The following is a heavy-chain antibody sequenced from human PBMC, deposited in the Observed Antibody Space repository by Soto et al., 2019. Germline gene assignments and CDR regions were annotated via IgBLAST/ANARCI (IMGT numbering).Heavy chain of an antibody. CDR2: IVVGSGNT. D-gene: IGHD3-10*01. V-gene: IGHV1-58*02. CDR3: AEWYEWSGSEYDAFDI. J-gene: IGHJ3*02. CDR1: GFTFTSSA. Sequence: QMQLVQSGPEVKKPGTSVKVSCKASGFTFTSSAMQWVRQARGQRLEWIGWIVVGSGNTNYAEKFQERVTITRDMSTSTANMELSSLSSEQPAGYYYAEWYEWSGSEYDAFDIWGQGTMVTVSS.